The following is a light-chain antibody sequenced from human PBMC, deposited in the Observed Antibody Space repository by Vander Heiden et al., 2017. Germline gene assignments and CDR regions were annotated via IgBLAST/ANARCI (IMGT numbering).Light chain of an antibody. Sequence: DLVMTQSPDSLAVSLGERATINCKSSQSVFSNINNKNYLAWYEQKPGQPPKLLIYWASTRESGVPDRFSGSGSGTDFTLTISSLQAEDVAVYYCQEYYSTPQTFGQGTKVEIK. J-gene: IGKJ1*01. CDR3: QEYYSTPQT. CDR1: QSVFSNINNKNY. V-gene: IGKV4-1*01. CDR2: WAS.